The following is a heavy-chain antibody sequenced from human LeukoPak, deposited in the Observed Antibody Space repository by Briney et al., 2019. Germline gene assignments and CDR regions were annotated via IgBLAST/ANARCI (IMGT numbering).Heavy chain of an antibody. J-gene: IGHJ4*02. CDR2: IASDGSST. V-gene: IGHV3-74*01. D-gene: IGHD4-23*01. CDR1: GFTFSSYW. CDR3: ARGRPHGNDY. Sequence: PTGGSLRLSCAASGFTFSSYWMNWVRQAPGKGLVWVSRIASDGSSTTYAGSVKGRFSISRDNAKNTLYLQMNSLRVEDTAVYYCARGRPHGNDYWGQGTLVTVSS.